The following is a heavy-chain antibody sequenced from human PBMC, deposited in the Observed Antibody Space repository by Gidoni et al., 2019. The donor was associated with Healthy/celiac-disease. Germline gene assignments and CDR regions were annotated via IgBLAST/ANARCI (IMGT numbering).Heavy chain of an antibody. J-gene: IGHJ4*02. Sequence: SNAWMNRVRQAPGKGREWVGRIKSKTDGGTTDYAAPVKGRFTISRDDAKNTLYLQMNSLKTEDTAVYYCTTEYYYDSSGYSDYWGQGTLVTVSS. CDR2: IKSKTDGGTT. CDR1: SNAW. V-gene: IGHV3-15*07. CDR3: TTEYYYDSSGYSDY. D-gene: IGHD3-22*01.